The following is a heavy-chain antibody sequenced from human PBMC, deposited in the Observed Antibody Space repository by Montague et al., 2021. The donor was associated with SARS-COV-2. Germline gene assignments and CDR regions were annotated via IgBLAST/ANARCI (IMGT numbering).Heavy chain of an antibody. Sequence: TLSLTCTVSGGSIGTGGFYWTWIRQRPGKGLEWIGCFYYTGYTDYNPSLKSRAIISKDMSNNQFSLKLSSVTAADTAVYYCARHERQWLRLYPYYFDYWGQGTLVTVSS. CDR2: FYYTGYT. J-gene: IGHJ4*02. D-gene: IGHD5-12*01. CDR3: ARHERQWLRLYPYYFDY. CDR1: GGSIGTGGFY. V-gene: IGHV4-31*03.